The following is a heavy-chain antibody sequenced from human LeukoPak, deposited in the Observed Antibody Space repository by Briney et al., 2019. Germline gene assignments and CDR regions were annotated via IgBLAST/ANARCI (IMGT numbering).Heavy chain of an antibody. CDR1: GGSISAYY. D-gene: IGHD3-3*01. V-gene: IGHV4-59*01. Sequence: PSETLSLTCTVSGGSISAYYWSWIRQPPGKGLEWIGYVYYSGRTNYSPSLKSRVTISLDTSKNHFSLNLSSVTAADTAVYYCAREGGFYRPLDYSGQGTLVTVSS. CDR2: VYYSGRT. CDR3: AREGGFYRPLDY. J-gene: IGHJ4*02.